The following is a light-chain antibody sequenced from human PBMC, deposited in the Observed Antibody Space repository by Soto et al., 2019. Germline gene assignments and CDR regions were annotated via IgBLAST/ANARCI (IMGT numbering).Light chain of an antibody. CDR2: EAS. CDR3: QQSYNTPRT. CDR1: QGISTY. J-gene: IGKJ1*01. Sequence: DIQMTQSPSSLSASVGDRVTITCRASQGISTYLNWYQQKPGKAPKVLIYEASSLQSGVPSRFSGSGSGTDFILTITSLQPEDFATYYCQQSYNTPRTFGQGTKVDIK. V-gene: IGKV1-39*01.